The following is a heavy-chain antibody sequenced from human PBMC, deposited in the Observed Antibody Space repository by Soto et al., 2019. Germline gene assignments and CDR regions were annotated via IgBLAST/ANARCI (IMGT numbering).Heavy chain of an antibody. Sequence: SETLSLTCAVSGDPISSSKWWTCVRQTPGKGLEWIGKIDQNGITNYNPSLESRVTILKDNSKNQLSLKLTSVTAVDSAVYYCARLNRDYYYYGMDVWGQGATVTV. V-gene: IGHV4-4*02. CDR1: GDPISSSKW. CDR2: IDQNGIT. CDR3: ARLNRDYYYYGMDV. J-gene: IGHJ6*02.